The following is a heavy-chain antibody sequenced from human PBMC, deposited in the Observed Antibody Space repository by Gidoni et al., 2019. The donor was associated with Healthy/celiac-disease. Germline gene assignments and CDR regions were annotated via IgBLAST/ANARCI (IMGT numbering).Heavy chain of an antibody. CDR1: GGSISSSSYY. V-gene: IGHV4-39*07. J-gene: IGHJ3*02. Sequence: QLQLQESGPGLVKPSETLSLTCTVSGGSISSSSYYWGWIRQPPGKGLEWIGSIYYSGSTYYNPSLKSRVTISVDTSKNQFSLKLSSVTAADTAVYYCARVEICDGYNHGACAFDIWGQGTMVTVSS. D-gene: IGHD5-12*01. CDR2: IYYSGST. CDR3: ARVEICDGYNHGACAFDI.